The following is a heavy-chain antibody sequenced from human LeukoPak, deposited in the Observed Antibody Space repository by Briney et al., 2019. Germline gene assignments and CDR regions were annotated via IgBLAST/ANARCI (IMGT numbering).Heavy chain of an antibody. CDR1: GFTFRSYS. V-gene: IGHV3-21*01. CDR2: ISSSSSHI. CDR3: ARDLGGSGRLGY. Sequence: GGSLRLSCAASGFTFRSYSMTWVRQAPGKGLEWVSSISSSSSHIYYADSVKGRFTISRDNAKNSLYLQMNSLRAEDTAVYYCARDLGGSGRLGYWGQGTLVTVSS. D-gene: IGHD3-10*01. J-gene: IGHJ4*02.